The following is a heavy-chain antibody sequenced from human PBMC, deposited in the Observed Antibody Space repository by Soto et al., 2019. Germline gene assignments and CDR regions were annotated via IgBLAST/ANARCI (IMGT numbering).Heavy chain of an antibody. Sequence: QVQLVQSGAEVKKPGSSVKVSCKASGGTFSSYAISWVRQAPGQGLEWMGGIIPIFGTANYAQKFQGRVTITADESTITAYMELTSLRSEDTAVYYCARAHTYQLPIYYYYGMYVWGQGTTVTVSS. CDR1: GGTFSSYA. J-gene: IGHJ6*02. CDR3: ARAHTYQLPIYYYYGMYV. CDR2: IIPIFGTA. V-gene: IGHV1-69*12. D-gene: IGHD2-2*01.